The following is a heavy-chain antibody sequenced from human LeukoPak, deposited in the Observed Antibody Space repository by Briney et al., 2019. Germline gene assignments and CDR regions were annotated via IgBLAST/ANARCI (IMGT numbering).Heavy chain of an antibody. CDR2: ISPTGDVI. V-gene: IGHV3-11*01. Sequence: PGGSLRLSCAASGFTFGVYYMTWIRQAPGRGLEPLSFISPTGDVIKYVDSVKGRFTISRDNAKSSMYLEMNSMRAEDTAVYYCAREHWAAPDHWGQGTLVTVSP. J-gene: IGHJ4*02. CDR1: GFTFGVYY. CDR3: AREHWAAPDH. D-gene: IGHD3-16*01.